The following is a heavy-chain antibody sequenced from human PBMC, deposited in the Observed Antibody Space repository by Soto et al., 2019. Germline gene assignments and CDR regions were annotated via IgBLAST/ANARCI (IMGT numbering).Heavy chain of an antibody. Sequence: QVQLVQSGAEVKKPGASVKVSCKASGYTFTSYGVSWVRQAPGQGLEWIGWISGYNGNTNYAQKLQGRVTMTTDTSTSTAYMELMSLRSDDTAVYYCARAGKYYYGSGSPYYYGMDVWGQGITVTVSS. D-gene: IGHD3-10*01. V-gene: IGHV1-18*04. CDR1: GYTFTSYG. CDR3: ARAGKYYYGSGSPYYYGMDV. J-gene: IGHJ6*02. CDR2: ISGYNGNT.